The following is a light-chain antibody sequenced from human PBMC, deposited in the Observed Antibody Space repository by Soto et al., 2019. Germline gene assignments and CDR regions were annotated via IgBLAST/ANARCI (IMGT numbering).Light chain of an antibody. CDR1: QSVSSN. Sequence: EIVVTPSPPTLSVSTGERAPLSCMASQSVSSNSAWYQQKPGQAPRLPIYGASTRATGIPARFSGSGSGTEFTLTISSLQSEDFAVYYCQQYNNWPLTFGGGTKVDIK. CDR3: QQYNNWPLT. J-gene: IGKJ4*01. CDR2: GAS. V-gene: IGKV3-15*01.